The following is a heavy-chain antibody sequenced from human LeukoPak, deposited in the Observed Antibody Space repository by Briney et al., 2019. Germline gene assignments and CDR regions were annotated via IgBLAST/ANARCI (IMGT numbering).Heavy chain of an antibody. CDR3: ARESGSYLWRSWLNP. V-gene: IGHV4-61*01. J-gene: IGHJ5*02. D-gene: IGHD3-16*01. CDR2: IYNSGNT. Sequence: PSETLSLTCTVSGDSISSSTYYWGWIRQPPGKGLEWIGNIYNSGNTNYNPSLKSRVTISVDTSKNQFSLKLNSVTAADTAVYYCARESGSYLWRSWLNPWGQGTLVTASS. CDR1: GDSISSSTYY.